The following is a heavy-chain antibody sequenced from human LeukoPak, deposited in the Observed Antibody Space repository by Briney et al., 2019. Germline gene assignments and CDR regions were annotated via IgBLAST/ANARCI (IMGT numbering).Heavy chain of an antibody. CDR1: GFTFSSYE. J-gene: IGHJ4*02. Sequence: GGSLRLSCAASGFTFSSYEMNWVRQAPGKGLEWVSYISSSGSTIYYADSVKGRFTISRDNAKNSLYLQMNSLRAEDTAVYYCARDRGIYGSGSYYDYWGQGTLVTVSS. CDR3: ARDRGIYGSGSYYDY. CDR2: ISSSGSTI. V-gene: IGHV3-48*03. D-gene: IGHD3-10*01.